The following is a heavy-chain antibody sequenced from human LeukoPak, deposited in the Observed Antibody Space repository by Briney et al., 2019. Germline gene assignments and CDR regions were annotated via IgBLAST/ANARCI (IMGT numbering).Heavy chain of an antibody. CDR2: IYYSGST. CDR3: ARDKSDTAMDEGFDY. J-gene: IGHJ4*02. V-gene: IGHV4-31*03. D-gene: IGHD5-18*01. CDR1: GGSISSGDYY. Sequence: PSETLSLTCTVSGGSISSGDYYWSWIRQHPGKGLEWIGYIYYSGSTYYNPSLKSRVTISVDTSRNQFSLKLSSVTAADTAVYYCARDKSDTAMDEGFDYWGQGTLVTVSS.